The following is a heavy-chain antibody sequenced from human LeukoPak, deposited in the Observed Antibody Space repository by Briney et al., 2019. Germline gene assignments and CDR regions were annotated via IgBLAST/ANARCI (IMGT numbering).Heavy chain of an antibody. CDR2: IRNKANSHTT. CDR1: GFTFSDHY. Sequence: TGGSLRLSCAASGFTFSDHYMDWVRQAPGKGLEWGGRIRNKANSHTTEYAASVKGRFTISRDDSKHSLYLQMNSLKTEDTAVYYCARVVAAAGTNYYYGMDVWGQGTTVTVSS. CDR3: ARVVAAAGTNYYYGMDV. D-gene: IGHD6-13*01. J-gene: IGHJ6*02. V-gene: IGHV3-72*01.